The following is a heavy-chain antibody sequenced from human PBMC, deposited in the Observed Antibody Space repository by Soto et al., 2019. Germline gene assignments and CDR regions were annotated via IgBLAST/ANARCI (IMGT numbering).Heavy chain of an antibody. V-gene: IGHV4-59*01. CDR3: ARGEYSSSWYRNHYYYYGMDV. Sequence: PSETLSLTCTVSGVSISSYYWSWIRQPPGKGLEWIGYIYYSGSTNYNPSLKSRVTISVDTSKNQFSLKLSSVTAADTAVYYCARGEYSSSWYRNHYYYYGMDVWGQGTTVTVSS. J-gene: IGHJ6*02. CDR2: IYYSGST. D-gene: IGHD6-13*01. CDR1: GVSISSYY.